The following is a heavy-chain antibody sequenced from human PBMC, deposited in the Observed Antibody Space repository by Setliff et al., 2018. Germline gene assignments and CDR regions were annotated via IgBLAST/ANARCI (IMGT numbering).Heavy chain of an antibody. J-gene: IGHJ6*03. Sequence: GESLKISCHGLGYDFFGYWIAWVRQVPGKGPEWVGLIYPGDSDTRYSPSFQGQVTIAVDRSRVTAYLQWDSLKASDAATYYCARLAVRNTVYYYFTDVWGKGTSVTVSS. D-gene: IGHD2-2*02. CDR1: GYDFFGYW. V-gene: IGHV5-51*01. CDR2: IYPGDSDT. CDR3: ARLAVRNTVYYYFTDV.